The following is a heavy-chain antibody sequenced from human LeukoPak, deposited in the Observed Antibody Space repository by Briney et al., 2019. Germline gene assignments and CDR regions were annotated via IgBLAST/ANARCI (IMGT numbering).Heavy chain of an antibody. V-gene: IGHV3-33*01. J-gene: IGHJ3*02. D-gene: IGHD2-15*01. CDR1: GFTFSSYG. CDR2: IWYDGSNK. Sequence: GRSLRLSCAASGFTFSSYGMHWVRQAPGKGLEWVAVIWYDGSNKYYADSVKGRFTISRDNSKNTLYLQMNSLRAEDTAVYYCARENGMVGAFDIWGQGTMVTVSS. CDR3: ARENGMVGAFDI.